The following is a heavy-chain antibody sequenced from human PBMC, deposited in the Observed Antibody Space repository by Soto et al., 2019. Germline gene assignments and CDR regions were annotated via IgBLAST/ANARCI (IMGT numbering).Heavy chain of an antibody. CDR2: INPSGGST. V-gene: IGHV1-46*01. D-gene: IGHD2-2*01. CDR3: AASDIVVVPAATPANTGEVSTI. J-gene: IGHJ3*02. Sequence: MFWLQHEKKKGLEWMGIINPSGGSTNYAQKLQGRVTMTRDTSTTTVYMELSSLSSEDTAVYYCAASDIVVVPAATPANTGEVSTILGQGT.